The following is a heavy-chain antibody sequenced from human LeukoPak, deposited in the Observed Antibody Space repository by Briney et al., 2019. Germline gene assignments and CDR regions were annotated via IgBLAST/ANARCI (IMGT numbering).Heavy chain of an antibody. CDR2: ISSGSKYI. V-gene: IGHV3-21*01. D-gene: IGHD5-18*01. J-gene: IGHJ4*02. CDR1: TFTFSSYS. CDR3: ARALSYSYGSMDF. Sequence: GSLRLSCATSTFTFSSYSMNWVRQVPGKGLEWVSSISSGSKYIYNADSVKGRFTISRDNAKNSLYLQMNSLRAEDTAVYYCARALSYSYGSMDFWGQGTLVIVSS.